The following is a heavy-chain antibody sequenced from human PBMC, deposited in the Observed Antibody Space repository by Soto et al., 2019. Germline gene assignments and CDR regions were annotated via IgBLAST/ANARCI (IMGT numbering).Heavy chain of an antibody. Sequence: PSETLSLTCAVSGYSISSGYYWGWIRQPPGKGLEWIGSIYHSGSTYYNPSLKSRVIVSVDTSKNQCSLKLTSVTAADSAVYFCARTVMPVGNLAAFDHWGQGVLVTVSS. CDR3: ARTVMPVGNLAAFDH. CDR1: GYSISSGYY. J-gene: IGHJ4*02. D-gene: IGHD7-27*01. V-gene: IGHV4-38-2*01. CDR2: IYHSGST.